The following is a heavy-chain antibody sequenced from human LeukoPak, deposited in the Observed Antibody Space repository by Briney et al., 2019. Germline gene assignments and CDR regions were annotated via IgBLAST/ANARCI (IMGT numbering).Heavy chain of an antibody. D-gene: IGHD6-19*01. V-gene: IGHV3-13*05. CDR3: ARGAPDSSGWYPIDY. CDR2: IGTAGDP. J-gene: IGHJ4*02. Sequence: GGSLRLSCAASGFTFSSYDMHWVRQATGKGLEWVSAIGTAGDPYYPGSVKGRFTISRENAKNSLYLQMNSLRAGDTAVHYCARGAPDSSGWYPIDYWGQGTLVTVSS. CDR1: GFTFSSYD.